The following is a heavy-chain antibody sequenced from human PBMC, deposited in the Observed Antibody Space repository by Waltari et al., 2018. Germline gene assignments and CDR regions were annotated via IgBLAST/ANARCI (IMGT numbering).Heavy chain of an antibody. CDR2: FDPEDGET. V-gene: IGHV1-24*01. CDR3: ATARITMVRGALLAPMDV. D-gene: IGHD3-10*01. J-gene: IGHJ6*03. Sequence: QVQLVQSGAEVKKPGASVKVSCKVSGYTLTELSMHWVRQAPGKGLEWMGGFDPEDGETIYAQKFQGRVTMTEDTSTDTAYMELSSLRSEDTAVYYCATARITMVRGALLAPMDVWGKGTTVTVSS. CDR1: GYTLTELS.